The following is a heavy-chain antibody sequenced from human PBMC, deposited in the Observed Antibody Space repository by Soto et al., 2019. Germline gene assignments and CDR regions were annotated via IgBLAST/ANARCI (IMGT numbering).Heavy chain of an antibody. CDR1: GYTFADFY. V-gene: IGHV1-2*02. CDR3: ATSTYYYDSSGYYSY. D-gene: IGHD3-22*01. J-gene: IGHJ4*02. CDR2: MNPNTGGA. Sequence: GASVKVSCKASGYTFADFYIHWVRQAPGQGFEWMGWMNPNTGGASYAQKFLGRVAMTRDTSISTAYMELTRLSSNDTAVYFCATSTYYYDSSGYYSYWGQGTLVTVS.